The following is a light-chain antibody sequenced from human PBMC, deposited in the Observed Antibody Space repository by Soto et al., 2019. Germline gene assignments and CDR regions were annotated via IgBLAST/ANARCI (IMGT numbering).Light chain of an antibody. J-gene: IGKJ2*01. CDR3: MQPLQSPLHT. CDR2: LGS. Sequence: DIVMTQSPLSLPVTPGEPASISCRSSQSLLHGNGYNYLDWCLQKPGQSPQLLIYLGSNRASGVPERFSGSGSGTDFTLKISSVEAEDVGVCYCMQPLQSPLHTFGQGTKLEI. V-gene: IGKV2-28*01. CDR1: QSLLHGNGYNY.